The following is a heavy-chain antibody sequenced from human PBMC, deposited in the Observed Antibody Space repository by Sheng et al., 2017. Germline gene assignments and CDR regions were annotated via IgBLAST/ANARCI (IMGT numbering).Heavy chain of an antibody. CDR1: GGSISSYY. Sequence: QVQLQESGPGLVKPSETLSLTCTVSGGSISSYYWSWIRQPPGKGLEWIGYIYYSGSTNYNPSLKSRVTISVDTSKNQFSLKLSSVTAADTAVYYCARDRMGYYYMDVWGQGTTGHRLL. J-gene: IGHJ6*03. V-gene: IGHV4-59*12. CDR3: ARDRMGYYYMDV. CDR2: IYYSGST.